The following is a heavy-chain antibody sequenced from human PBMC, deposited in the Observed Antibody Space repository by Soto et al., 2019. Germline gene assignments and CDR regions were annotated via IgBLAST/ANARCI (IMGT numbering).Heavy chain of an antibody. V-gene: IGHV1-18*01. CDR2: ISTYNGDT. CDR1: GYTFTSSG. CDR3: AREGVAPYYYYGMDV. D-gene: IGHD5-12*01. J-gene: IGHJ6*02. Sequence: QVKLVQSGAEVKKPGASVKVSCKASGYTFTSSGISWVRQARGQGLEWMGWISTYNGDTNYAQTFQGRVTMTTDRSTSTVYMELRSLRSDDTAVYYCAREGVAPYYYYGMDVWGQGTPVTVSS.